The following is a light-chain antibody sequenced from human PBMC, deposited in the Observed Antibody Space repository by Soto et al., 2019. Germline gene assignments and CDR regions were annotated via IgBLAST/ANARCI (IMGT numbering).Light chain of an antibody. Sequence: EIVLTQSPGTLSLSPGERATLSCRASQTVTSDYLAWYQHKPGQAPRLLFYGASRRAAGIPDRFSGSGSGTDFTLIISRLEPEDFVVYYCHQYGSSPWTFGQGTKVDIK. CDR3: HQYGSSPWT. CDR2: GAS. V-gene: IGKV3-20*01. CDR1: QTVTSDY. J-gene: IGKJ1*01.